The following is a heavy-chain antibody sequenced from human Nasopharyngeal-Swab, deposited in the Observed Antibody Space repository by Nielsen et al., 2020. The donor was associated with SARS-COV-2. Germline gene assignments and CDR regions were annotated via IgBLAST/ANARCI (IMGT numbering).Heavy chain of an antibody. Sequence: SETLSLTCTVSGGSISSGGYYWSWIRQHPGKGLEWIGYIYYSGSTYYNPSLKSRVTISVDTSKNQFSLKLSSVTAADTAVYYCAREMVSGLLEIVVVPAATISYGMDVWGQGTTVTVSS. D-gene: IGHD2-2*03. CDR2: IYYSGST. V-gene: IGHV4-31*03. CDR3: AREMVSGLLEIVVVPAATISYGMDV. J-gene: IGHJ6*02. CDR1: GGSISSGGYY.